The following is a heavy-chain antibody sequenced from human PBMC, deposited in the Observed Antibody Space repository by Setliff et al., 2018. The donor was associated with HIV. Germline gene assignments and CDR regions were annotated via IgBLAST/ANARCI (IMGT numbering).Heavy chain of an antibody. CDR1: GGPISSHY. V-gene: IGHV4-59*08. CDR2: IHYSGAT. J-gene: IGHJ3*02. D-gene: IGHD6-6*01. CDR3: ARHSSSRRHDAFDI. Sequence: SETLSLTCTVSGGPISSHYWIWIRQPPGKGLEWIGYIHYSGATNYNPSLKSRVTISVDTSKNQFSLKLSSVTAADTAVYYCARHSSSRRHDAFDIWGQGTMVTVSS.